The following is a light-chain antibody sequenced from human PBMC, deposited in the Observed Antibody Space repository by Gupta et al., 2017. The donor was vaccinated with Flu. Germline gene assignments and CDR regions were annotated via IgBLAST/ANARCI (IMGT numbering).Light chain of an antibody. V-gene: IGKV3-11*01. CDR1: QSVSSY. Sequence: EIVLTQSPATLSLSPGEGATLSCRASQSVSSYLAWYQQKPGQAPRLLIYDASNRATDIPARFSGSGSGTDFTLTISSLEPEDFALYYCQQRGNWPYTFGQGTKLEIK. CDR3: QQRGNWPYT. CDR2: DAS. J-gene: IGKJ2*01.